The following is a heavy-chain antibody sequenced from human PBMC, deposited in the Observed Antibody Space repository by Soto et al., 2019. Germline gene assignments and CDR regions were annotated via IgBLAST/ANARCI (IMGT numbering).Heavy chain of an antibody. J-gene: IGHJ5*02. Sequence: SETLSLTCTVSGGSVSSGSYYWSWIRQLPGKGLEWIGYIYYSGSTNYNPSLKSRVTISVDTSKNQFSLKLSSVTAADTAVYYCARDGESGIAAAGPTWGQGTLVTVSS. CDR1: GGSVSSGSYY. CDR3: ARDGESGIAAAGPT. CDR2: IYYSGST. D-gene: IGHD6-13*01. V-gene: IGHV4-61*01.